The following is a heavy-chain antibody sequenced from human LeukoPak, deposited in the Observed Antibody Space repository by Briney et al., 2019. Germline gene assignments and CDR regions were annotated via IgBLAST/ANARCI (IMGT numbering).Heavy chain of an antibody. Sequence: AGGSLRLSCAAPGFTVSSNYMSWVRQAPGKGLEWVSVIYSGGSTYYADSVKGRFTISRDNSKNTLYLQMNSLRAEDTAVYYCARESSSSFTYWGQGTLVTVSS. V-gene: IGHV3-53*01. D-gene: IGHD6-13*01. CDR1: GFTVSSNY. CDR3: ARESSSSFTY. CDR2: IYSGGST. J-gene: IGHJ4*02.